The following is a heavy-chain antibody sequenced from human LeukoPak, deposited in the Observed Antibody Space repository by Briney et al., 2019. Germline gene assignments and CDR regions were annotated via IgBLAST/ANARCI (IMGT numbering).Heavy chain of an antibody. V-gene: IGHV3-23*01. J-gene: IGHJ4*02. D-gene: IGHD5-18*01. CDR1: GFTFSSYA. Sequence: GGSLRLSCAASGFTFSSYAMSWVRQAPGKGLEWVSAISSTGGSTDYADSVKGRFAISRDSSKNTLYLQMYSLTVEDTAVYYCAKRISYGFDYWGQGTLVTVSS. CDR2: ISSTGGST. CDR3: AKRISYGFDY.